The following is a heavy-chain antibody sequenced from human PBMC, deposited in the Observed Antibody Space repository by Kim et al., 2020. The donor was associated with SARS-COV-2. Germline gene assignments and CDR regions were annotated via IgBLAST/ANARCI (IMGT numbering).Heavy chain of an antibody. CDR3: ARAISGGYWYFDL. J-gene: IGHJ2*01. CDR2: IYHTGST. Sequence: SETLSLTCTVSDVSITTNFWSWVRQPPGKGLEWIGNIYHTGSTKYNPSLRSRVTLSVDTSKSQFSLRLESVTAADTAVYYCARAISGGYWYFDLWGRGT. V-gene: IGHV4-59*01. D-gene: IGHD2-2*02. CDR1: DVSITTNF.